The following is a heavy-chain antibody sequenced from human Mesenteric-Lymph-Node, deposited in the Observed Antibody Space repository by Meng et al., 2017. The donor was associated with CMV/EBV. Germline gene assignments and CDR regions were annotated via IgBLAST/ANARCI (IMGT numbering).Heavy chain of an antibody. CDR2: IRSKSSSYTT. Sequence: SGFTFSNHLMDWVRQAPGKGLEWVGRIRSKSSSYTTEYAASVKGRFTISRDESKNSLYLQMNSLKTEDTAVYYCARSPPGRGPFDHWGQGTLVTVSS. CDR1: GFTFSNHL. J-gene: IGHJ4*02. V-gene: IGHV3-72*01. CDR3: ARSPPGRGPFDH.